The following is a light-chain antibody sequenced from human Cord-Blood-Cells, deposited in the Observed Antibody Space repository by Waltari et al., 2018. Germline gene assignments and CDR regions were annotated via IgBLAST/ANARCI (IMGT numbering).Light chain of an antibody. CDR1: QRISSY. V-gene: IGKV1-39*01. Sequence: DLQMTQSPSLLASSVGNRVPITCRASQRISSYLNWYQQKPGKAPKLLSYVASSLQSGVPSRFSGSGSGTDFTLTISSLQPEDFATYYCQQSYSTPRTFGGGTKVEIK. CDR3: QQSYSTPRT. J-gene: IGKJ4*02. CDR2: VAS.